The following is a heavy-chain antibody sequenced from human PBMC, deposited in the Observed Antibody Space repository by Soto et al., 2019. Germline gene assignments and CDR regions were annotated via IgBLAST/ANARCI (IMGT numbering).Heavy chain of an antibody. CDR1: GDSISSGYY. J-gene: IGHJ4*02. CDR2: IYYSGST. D-gene: IGHD2-21*02. V-gene: IGHV4-38-2*01. Sequence: PSETLYLTCAVSGDSISSGYYWAWIRQPPGKGLEWIGSIYYSGSTYNNPSLRSRVSMSIDTSKDQFSLKLKSVTAADTALYFCARQRTSVVTQAYFDVWGPGSLVT. CDR3: ARQRTSVVTQAYFDV.